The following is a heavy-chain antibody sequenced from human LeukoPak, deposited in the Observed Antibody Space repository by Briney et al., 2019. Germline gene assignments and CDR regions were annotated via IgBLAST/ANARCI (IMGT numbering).Heavy chain of an antibody. D-gene: IGHD6-19*01. J-gene: IGHJ4*02. V-gene: IGHV4-59*08. CDR3: ARHAISSAWSIDY. CDR1: GGSISSYY. Sequence: PSETLSLTCTVSGGSISSYYWSWIRQPPGKGLEWIGYIYYSGSTNYNPSLKSRVTISVDTSKNQFSLKLSSVTAADTAVYYCARHAISSAWSIDYWGQGTLVTVSS. CDR2: IYYSGST.